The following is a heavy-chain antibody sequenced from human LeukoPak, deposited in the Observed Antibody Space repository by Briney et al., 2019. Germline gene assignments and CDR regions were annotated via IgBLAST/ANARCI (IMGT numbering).Heavy chain of an antibody. D-gene: IGHD2-15*01. CDR3: ARAPGYCSGGTCYGDYYYGMDV. CDR1: GFTVSSNY. J-gene: IGHJ6*02. Sequence: AGGSLRLSCAASGFTVSSNYMSWVRQAPGRGLEWVSVIFSGGSPYYADSVKGRFTISRDNSKNTLYLQMNSLRGEDTAVYYCARAPGYCSGGTCYGDYYYGMDVWGQGTTVTVSS. V-gene: IGHV3-66*01. CDR2: IFSGGSP.